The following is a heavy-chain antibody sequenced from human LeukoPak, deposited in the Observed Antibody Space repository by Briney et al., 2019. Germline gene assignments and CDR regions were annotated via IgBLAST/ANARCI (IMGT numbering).Heavy chain of an antibody. V-gene: IGHV3-23*01. CDR2: ISASGGST. CDR1: GFTFSTYA. Sequence: GGSLRLSCAASGFTFSTYAMSWVRQAPGKGLEWVSAISASGGSTYYADSVKGRFTISRDNAKNTVYLQMKSLRAEDTAVYFCAKRSSGWLFDCWGRGTLVTVSS. J-gene: IGHJ4*02. D-gene: IGHD6-19*01. CDR3: AKRSSGWLFDC.